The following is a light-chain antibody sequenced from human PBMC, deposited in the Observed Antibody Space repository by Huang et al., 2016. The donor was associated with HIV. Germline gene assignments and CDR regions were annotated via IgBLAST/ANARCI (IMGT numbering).Light chain of an antibody. J-gene: IGKJ1*01. CDR1: QSGSNN. V-gene: IGKV3-15*01. CDR2: DTS. Sequence: EVVMTQSPATLSVSPGGRATLSCRASQSGSNNFAWYQQKSGQAPRLLIYDTSTRATGVPARFSGSGSGTEFTLTISSLRTEDFAVYYCQQYSNWPPWTFGQGTKVEIK. CDR3: QQYSNWPPWT.